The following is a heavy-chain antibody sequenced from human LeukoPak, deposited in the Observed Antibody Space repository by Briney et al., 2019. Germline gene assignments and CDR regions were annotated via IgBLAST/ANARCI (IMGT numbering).Heavy chain of an antibody. Sequence: GASVKVSCKASGYTFTSYDINWVRQATGQGLEWMGWMNPNSGNTGYEQKFQGRVTMTRNTSISTAYMELSSLRSEDTAVYYCAVLGYSSSWYISHPFDYWGQGTLVTVSS. CDR2: MNPNSGNT. J-gene: IGHJ4*02. V-gene: IGHV1-8*01. CDR3: AVLGYSSSWYISHPFDY. CDR1: GYTFTSYD. D-gene: IGHD6-13*01.